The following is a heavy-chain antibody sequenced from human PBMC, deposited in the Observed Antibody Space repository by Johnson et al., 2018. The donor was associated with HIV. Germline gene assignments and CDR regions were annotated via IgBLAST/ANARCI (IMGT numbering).Heavy chain of an antibody. J-gene: IGHJ3*02. Sequence: QVQLVESGGGVVQPGGSLRLSCAASGFTFSSYGMHWVRQAPGKVLEWVAFIHYDGSNKYDADSVKGRFTISRDNSKNTLYLQMSSLRVEDTAVYYCAKEWDRWLQPPGDAFDIRGQGTMVTVSS. CDR1: GFTFSSYG. CDR2: IHYDGSNK. V-gene: IGHV3-30*02. D-gene: IGHD5-24*01. CDR3: AKEWDRWLQPPGDAFDI.